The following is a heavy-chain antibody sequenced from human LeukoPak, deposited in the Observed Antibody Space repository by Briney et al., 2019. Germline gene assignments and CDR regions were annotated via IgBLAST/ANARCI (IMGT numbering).Heavy chain of an antibody. CDR1: GYRFTSYW. CDR2: IYPDDSDT. J-gene: IGHJ4*02. CDR3: TIGGDSTTSCYRRFDY. Sequence: GESLKISCKGSGYRFTSYWIGWVRQMPGKGLEWMGLIYPDDSDTRYSPSFQGQATISADKSISTAYLQWSSLKASDTAMYYCTIGGDSTTSCYRRFDYWGQGTLVTVSS. V-gene: IGHV5-51*01. D-gene: IGHD2-2*02.